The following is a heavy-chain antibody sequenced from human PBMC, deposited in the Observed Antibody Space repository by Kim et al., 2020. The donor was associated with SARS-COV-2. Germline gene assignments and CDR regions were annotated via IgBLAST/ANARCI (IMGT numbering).Heavy chain of an antibody. V-gene: IGHV3-11*06. D-gene: IGHD1-26*01. Sequence: GRFTISRDNAKNSLYLQMNSLRAEDTAVYYCARDGLEWELLNSGGDAFDIWGQGTMVTVSS. CDR3: ARDGLEWELLNSGGDAFDI. J-gene: IGHJ3*02.